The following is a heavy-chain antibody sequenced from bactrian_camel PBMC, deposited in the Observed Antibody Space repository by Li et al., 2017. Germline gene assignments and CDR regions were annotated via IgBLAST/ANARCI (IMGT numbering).Heavy chain of an antibody. D-gene: IGHD3*01. CDR1: GYVYNSWSGSC. Sequence: VQLVESGGGSVQPGGQLKLSCVSSGYVYNSWSGSCMAWFRQLPGKEREAVASIFSAGGSTYYADSVKGRFTVSRNNTNTLHLQLNNLKPEDSAMYYCATGPYGLGVLMYNHDLATWGQGTQVTVS. V-gene: IGHV3S1*01. J-gene: IGHJ4*01. CDR2: IFSAGGST. CDR3: ATGPYGLGVLMYNHDLAT.